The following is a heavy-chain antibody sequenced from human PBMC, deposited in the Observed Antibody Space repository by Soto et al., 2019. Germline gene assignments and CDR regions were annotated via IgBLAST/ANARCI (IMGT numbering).Heavy chain of an antibody. V-gene: IGHV3-23*01. CDR1: GFTFSSYA. J-gene: IGHJ4*02. CDR3: ATRGSGSYYDY. D-gene: IGHD3-10*01. CDR2: ISGSGGST. Sequence: EVQLLESGGGLVQPGGSLRLSCAASGFTFSSYAMRWVRQAPGKGLEWVSAISGSGGSTYYADSVKGRFTISRDNSKNTLYLQMNSLRADDTAVYYCATRGSGSYYDYWGQGTLVTVSS.